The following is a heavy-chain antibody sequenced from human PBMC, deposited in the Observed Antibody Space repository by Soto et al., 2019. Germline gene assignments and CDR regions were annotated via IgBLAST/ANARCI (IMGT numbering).Heavy chain of an antibody. CDR1: GFTFSSDS. Sequence: GGSLRLSCVASGFTFSSDSMNWVRQAPGKGLEWVSYISRSGSTIYYADSVKGRVTISRDNAKNSLYLQMNSLRAEDTAVYYCARDGRIRRPDWYFDLWGRGTLVTVSS. J-gene: IGHJ2*01. V-gene: IGHV3-48*04. CDR2: ISRSGSTI. D-gene: IGHD2-15*01. CDR3: ARDGRIRRPDWYFDL.